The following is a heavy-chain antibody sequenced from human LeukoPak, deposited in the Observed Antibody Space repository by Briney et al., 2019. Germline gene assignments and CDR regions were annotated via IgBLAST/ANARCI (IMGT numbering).Heavy chain of an antibody. CDR3: ARGTRGSNSFDY. CDR2: INIDGSNT. D-gene: IGHD1-26*01. V-gene: IGHV3-74*01. Sequence: PGGSLRLSCAASGFTFSSYWMHWVRQTPGKGLGWVSRINIDGSNTRYADSVKGRFTISRDNAKNTLYLQMNSLRAEDTAVYYCARGTRGSNSFDYWGQGTLVTVSS. J-gene: IGHJ4*02. CDR1: GFTFSSYW.